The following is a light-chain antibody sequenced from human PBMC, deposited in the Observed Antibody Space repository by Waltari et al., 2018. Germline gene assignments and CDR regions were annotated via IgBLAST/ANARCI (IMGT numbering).Light chain of an antibody. J-gene: IGKJ1*01. CDR1: QSVTRS. CDR2: GAS. CDR3: QHYVSLPAT. Sequence: SCRASQSVTRSLAWYQQKPGQAPRLLIYGASSRATGIPDRFSGGGSGTDFSLTINRLEPEDFAMYYCQHYVSLPATFGQGTKVEIK. V-gene: IGKV3-20*01.